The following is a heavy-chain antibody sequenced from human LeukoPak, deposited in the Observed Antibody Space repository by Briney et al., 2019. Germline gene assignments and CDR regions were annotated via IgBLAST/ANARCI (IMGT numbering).Heavy chain of an antibody. D-gene: IGHD4/OR15-4a*01. Sequence: ASVKGSSKTSGGTFSSYAISWVRQAPGQGREWMGRIIPIFRIANYAQKFQGRVTITADKSTSTAYMELSSLRSEDTAVYYCARDLTRHGEGLGFRYGMDVWGQGTTVTVSS. J-gene: IGHJ6*02. CDR3: ARDLTRHGEGLGFRYGMDV. CDR1: GGTFSSYA. V-gene: IGHV1-69*04. CDR2: IIPIFRIA.